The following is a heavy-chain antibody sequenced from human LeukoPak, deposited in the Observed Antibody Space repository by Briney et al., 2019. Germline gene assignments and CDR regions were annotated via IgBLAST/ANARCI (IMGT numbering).Heavy chain of an antibody. D-gene: IGHD6-25*01. CDR2: ISWKSGSI. Sequence: SLRLSCAASGFTFDDYAMHWVRQAPGKGREGGSGISWKSGSIGYAASVKGRFTISRDNATNSLHLQLSSLRAEDTAFYYCARGNRDSSGFYYYYGMDVWGQGTTVTVSS. CDR1: GFTFDDYA. V-gene: IGHV3-9*01. CDR3: ARGNRDSSGFYYYYGMDV. J-gene: IGHJ6*02.